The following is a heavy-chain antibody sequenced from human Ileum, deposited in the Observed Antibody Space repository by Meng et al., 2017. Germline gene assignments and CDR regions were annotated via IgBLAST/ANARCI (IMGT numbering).Heavy chain of an antibody. CDR3: AREIYDSSGYYVDY. D-gene: IGHD3-22*01. J-gene: IGHJ4*01. Sequence: QVQLHQGGAGLLKPSETLSLTGAVYGGSFSGYYWSWIRQPPGKGLEWIGEISHRGNINYNPSLKSRVIILLDTSKSQFSLRLTSVTAADTAVYYCAREIYDSSGYYVDYWGQGTLVTVSS. V-gene: IGHV4-34*01. CDR2: ISHRGNI. CDR1: GGSFSGYY.